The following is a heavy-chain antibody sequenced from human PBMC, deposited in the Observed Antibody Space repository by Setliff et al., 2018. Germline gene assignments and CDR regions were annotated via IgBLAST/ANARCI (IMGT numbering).Heavy chain of an antibody. D-gene: IGHD6-13*01. Sequence: GSLRLSCSGSGFNFSNYEINWVRRAPGKGLEWISYISYGSTTFYADSVKGRFTSSRDDARNSVFLHMNSLTVEDTGVYYCARGPLAPFEHWGQGSLVTVSS. J-gene: IGHJ4*02. CDR3: ARGPLAPFEH. V-gene: IGHV3-48*03. CDR1: GFNFSNYE. CDR2: ISYGSTT.